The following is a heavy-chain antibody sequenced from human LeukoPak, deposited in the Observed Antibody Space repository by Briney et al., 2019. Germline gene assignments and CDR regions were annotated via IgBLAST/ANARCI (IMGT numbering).Heavy chain of an antibody. CDR2: IYYSGST. CDR3: ARVSSSSSDYYFDY. J-gene: IGHJ4*02. Sequence: SETLSLTCTGSGGSISSYYWSWIRQPPGKGLEWIGYIYYSGSTYYNPSLKSRVTISVDTSKNQFSLRLSSVTAADTAVYSCARVSSSSSDYYFDYWGQGTLVTVFS. D-gene: IGHD6-6*01. CDR1: GGSISSYY. V-gene: IGHV4-59*04.